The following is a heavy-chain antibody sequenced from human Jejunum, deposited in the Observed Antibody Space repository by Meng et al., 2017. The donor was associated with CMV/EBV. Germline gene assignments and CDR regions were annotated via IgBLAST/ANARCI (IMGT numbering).Heavy chain of an antibody. CDR3: ARWPGRSGYSTYYFAY. D-gene: IGHD3-3*01. Sequence: LTFSNYNMKWVRQAPGKGLEWVSSIMSSSGNTYYADSVKGRFTISRDNAKNSLYLQMNSLRAEDAAVYYCARWPGRSGYSTYYFAYWGQGTLVTVSS. CDR1: LTFSNYN. J-gene: IGHJ4*02. CDR2: IMSSSGNT. V-gene: IGHV3-21*04.